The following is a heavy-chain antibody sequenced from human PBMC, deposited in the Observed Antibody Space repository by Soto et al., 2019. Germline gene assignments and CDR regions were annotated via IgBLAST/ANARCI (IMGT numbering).Heavy chain of an antibody. D-gene: IGHD6-13*01. CDR2: IYPGDSDT. CDR1: GYSFTSYW. Sequence: KVSCKASGYSFTSYWIGWVRQMPGKGLELMGIIYPGDSDTRYSPSFQGQVTISADKSISTAYLQWSSLKASDTSMYYCARTAATGKYYYGVDVWGQGTTVTVSS. CDR3: ARTAATGKYYYGVDV. J-gene: IGHJ6*02. V-gene: IGHV5-51*01.